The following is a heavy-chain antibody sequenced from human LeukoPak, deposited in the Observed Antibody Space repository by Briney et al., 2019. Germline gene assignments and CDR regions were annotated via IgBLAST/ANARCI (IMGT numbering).Heavy chain of an antibody. CDR3: AIGYCTNGVCPPYDSREKYYFDY. D-gene: IGHD2-8*01. CDR2: IIPIFGIA. CDR1: GGTVSSYA. Sequence: SVKVSCTASGGTVSSYAISWVRQAPGQGLEWMGRIIPIFGIANYAQKFQGRITITADKSTSTAYMELSSLRSEDTAVYYCAIGYCTNGVCPPYDSREKYYFDYWGQGTLVTVSS. J-gene: IGHJ4*02. V-gene: IGHV1-69*04.